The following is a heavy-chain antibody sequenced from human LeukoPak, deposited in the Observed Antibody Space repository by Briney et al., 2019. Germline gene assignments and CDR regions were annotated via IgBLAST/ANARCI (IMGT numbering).Heavy chain of an antibody. CDR2: INPSGGST. CDR1: GYTFTSYY. CDR3: ARAYDILTGYYPNDFDY. V-gene: IGHV1-46*01. J-gene: IGHJ4*02. Sequence: ASVKVSCKASGYTFTSYYMHWVRQAPGQGLEWMGIINPSGGSTSYAQKFQGRVTMTRDMSTSTVYMELSSLRSEDTAVYYCARAYDILTGYYPNDFDYWGQGTLVTVSS. D-gene: IGHD3-9*01.